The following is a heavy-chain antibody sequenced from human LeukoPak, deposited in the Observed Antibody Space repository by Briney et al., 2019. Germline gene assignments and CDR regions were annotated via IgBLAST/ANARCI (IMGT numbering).Heavy chain of an antibody. J-gene: IGHJ4*02. D-gene: IGHD2-2*01. CDR1: GGSFSGYY. V-gene: IGHV3-23*01. Sequence: QPSETLSLTCAVYGGSFSGYYWSWIRQAPGKGLEWVSAISGSGGSTYYADSVKGRFTISRDNSKNTLYLQMNSLRAEDTAVYYCAKGDIVVVPAAISDYWGQGTLVTVSS. CDR2: ISGSGGST. CDR3: AKGDIVVVPAAISDY.